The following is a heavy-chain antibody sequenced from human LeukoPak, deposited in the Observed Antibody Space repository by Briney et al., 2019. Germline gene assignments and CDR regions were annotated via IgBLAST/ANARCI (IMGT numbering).Heavy chain of an antibody. D-gene: IGHD1-1*01. CDR3: ARGPPRGKYYYMDV. CDR2: IGTASDT. CDR1: GFTFSSFD. Sequence: GGSLRLSCAPSGFTFSSFDMHWVRQPTGQCLEWDSTIGTASDTYYPGSVEGRFTLSRDNAKNSLYLQMNSLTAGDTAVYYCARGPPRGKYYYMDVWGKGTTVTVSS. J-gene: IGHJ6*03. V-gene: IGHV3-13*01.